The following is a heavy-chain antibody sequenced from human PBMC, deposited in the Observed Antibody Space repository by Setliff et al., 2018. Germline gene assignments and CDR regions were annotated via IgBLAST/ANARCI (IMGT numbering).Heavy chain of an antibody. CDR3: ARDNYYDSTQDAFDI. V-gene: IGHV3-21*06. D-gene: IGHD3-22*01. Sequence: PGGSLRLSCAASGFTFRSYSMTWVRQAPGKGLEWVSGISSSGSYTYYAASVKGRFTISQDNANNSLFLQMDTLRPEDTAVYYCARDNYYDSTQDAFDIWGQGTMVTVSS. CDR2: ISSSGSYT. CDR1: GFTFRSYS. J-gene: IGHJ3*02.